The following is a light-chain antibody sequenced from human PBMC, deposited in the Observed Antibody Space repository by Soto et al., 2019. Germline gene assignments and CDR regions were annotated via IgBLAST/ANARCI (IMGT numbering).Light chain of an antibody. CDR1: SRDVGGYNY. CDR2: EVS. J-gene: IGLJ1*01. V-gene: IGLV2-14*01. Sequence: QSALTQPASVSGSPGQSITISCTGTSRDVGGYNYVSWYQHHPGKAPKLMIYEVSNRPSGVSNRFSGSKSGNTASLTISGLQAEDEADYYCSSYTSSSTYVFGNGTKVTVL. CDR3: SSYTSSSTYV.